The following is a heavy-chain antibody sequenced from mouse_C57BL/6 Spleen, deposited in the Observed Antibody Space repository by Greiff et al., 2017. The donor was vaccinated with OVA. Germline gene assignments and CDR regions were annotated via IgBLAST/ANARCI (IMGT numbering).Heavy chain of an antibody. D-gene: IGHD1-1*01. CDR1: GFTFSSYG. CDR2: ISSGGSYT. V-gene: IGHV5-6*02. Sequence: EVKLVESGGDLVKPGGSLKLSCAASGFTFSSYGMSWVRQTPDKRLEWVATISSGGSYTYYPDSVKGRFTFSRDNAKNTLYLQMRSLKSEDTAMYYCARHYYGSSYGGFDYWSQGTTLTVSS. J-gene: IGHJ2*01. CDR3: ARHYYGSSYGGFDY.